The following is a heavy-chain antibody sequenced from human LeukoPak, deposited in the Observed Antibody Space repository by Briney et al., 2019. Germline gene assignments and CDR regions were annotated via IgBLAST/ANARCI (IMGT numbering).Heavy chain of an antibody. Sequence: ASVKVSCKASGYTFTGYYMHWVRQAPGQGLEWMGWINPNSGATNYAQKFQGRVTMTRDTSISTGYMDLSRLRSDDTAVYFCASHYDSSGGPDPRYDYWGQGTLVTVSS. D-gene: IGHD3-22*01. V-gene: IGHV1-2*02. CDR2: INPNSGAT. CDR1: GYTFTGYY. CDR3: ASHYDSSGGPDPRYDY. J-gene: IGHJ4*02.